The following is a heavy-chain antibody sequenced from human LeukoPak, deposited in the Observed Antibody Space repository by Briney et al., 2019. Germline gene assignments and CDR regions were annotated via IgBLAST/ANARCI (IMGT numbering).Heavy chain of an antibody. CDR3: ARGYSYGYDY. J-gene: IGHJ4*02. D-gene: IGHD5-18*01. V-gene: IGHV3-53*01. Sequence: GGSLGLSCAASGFTVSSNYMSWVRQAPGKGLEWVSVIYSGGSTYYADSVKGRFTISRDNSKNTLYLQMNSLRAEDTAVYYCARGYSYGYDYWGQGTLVTVSS. CDR2: IYSGGST. CDR1: GFTVSSNY.